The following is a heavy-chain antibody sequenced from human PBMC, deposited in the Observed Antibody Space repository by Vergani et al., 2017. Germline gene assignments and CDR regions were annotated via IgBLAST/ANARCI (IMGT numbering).Heavy chain of an antibody. J-gene: IGHJ5*01. V-gene: IGHV1-2*02. Sequence: QVQLVQSGAEVKKPGASVKVSCKASESTFSDYNIHWVRQAPGQGLQWMGWISPKTGDTDYLQRFQDRVTMTRDASTKTVYLKMTRLTSDDTAIYYCAHSWNFGGRDWFDSWGPGTLVTVSS. CDR2: ISPKTGDT. D-gene: IGHD3-10*01. CDR3: AHSWNFGGRDWFDS. CDR1: ESTFSDYN.